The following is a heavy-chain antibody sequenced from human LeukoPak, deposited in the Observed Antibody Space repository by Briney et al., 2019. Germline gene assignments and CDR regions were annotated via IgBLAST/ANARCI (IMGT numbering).Heavy chain of an antibody. Sequence: ASVKVSCKASGYTFTGYYMHWVRQAPGQGLEWMGWINPNSGGTNYAQKFQGRVTMTRDTSISTAYMELSRLRSDDTAVYYCARDAGSSPEGHFDYWGQGTLVTVSS. J-gene: IGHJ4*02. V-gene: IGHV1-2*02. CDR1: GYTFTGYY. D-gene: IGHD1-26*01. CDR3: ARDAGSSPEGHFDY. CDR2: INPNSGGT.